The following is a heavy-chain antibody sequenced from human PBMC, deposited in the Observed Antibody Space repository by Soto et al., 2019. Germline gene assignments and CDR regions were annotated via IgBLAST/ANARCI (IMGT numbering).Heavy chain of an antibody. D-gene: IGHD3-10*01. CDR2: IYYRGRT. V-gene: IGHV4-59*01. J-gene: IGHJ6*03. Sequence: PSETXPLTCTVSGGPISSYFGRRIRQPPGKGLEGIGYIYYRGRTNYNPSLKSRVPISVDTSKNQFSLKLSSVTAADTAVYYCASWPKVRAVIEYYSYSLDVWGKGTPVTVSS. CDR3: ASWPKVRAVIEYYSYSLDV. CDR1: GGPISSYF.